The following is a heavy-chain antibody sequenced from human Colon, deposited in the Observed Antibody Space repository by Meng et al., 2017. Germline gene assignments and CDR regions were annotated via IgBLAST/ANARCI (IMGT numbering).Heavy chain of an antibody. V-gene: IGHV4-34*01. CDR2: IKDSGNT. CDR1: GWSFSGYS. D-gene: IGHD6-19*01. J-gene: IGHJ4*02. Sequence: VRPHTGGAVLFGRAWALSLSCPVYGWSFSGYSLSWIPQPSVKGLEWIGEIKDSGNTIYNPSIKSRLTISGDSSKNQFSLNQSSVTAADTALYYCARSFRLGVAGKSGAYWGQGTLVTVSS. CDR3: ARSFRLGVAGKSGAY.